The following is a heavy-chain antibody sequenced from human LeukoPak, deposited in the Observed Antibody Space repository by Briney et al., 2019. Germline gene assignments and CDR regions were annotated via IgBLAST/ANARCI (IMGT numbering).Heavy chain of an antibody. CDR2: ISSSSSYI. D-gene: IGHD3-3*01. CDR1: GFTFSSYS. V-gene: IGHV3-21*01. Sequence: GGSLRLSCAASGFTFSSYSINWVRQAPGKGLEWVSSISSSSSYIYYADSVKGRFTISRDDAKNSLYLQMNSLRAEDTAVYYCARDFSLADFWSGAPDAFDIWGQGTMVTVSS. CDR3: ARDFSLADFWSGAPDAFDI. J-gene: IGHJ3*02.